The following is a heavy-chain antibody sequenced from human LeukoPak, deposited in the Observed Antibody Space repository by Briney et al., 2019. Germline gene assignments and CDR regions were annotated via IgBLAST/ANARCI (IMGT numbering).Heavy chain of an antibody. J-gene: IGHJ3*02. CDR2: FDPEDGET. D-gene: IGHD3-3*01. CDR3: ATEDYYDFWSGYYAFDI. CDR1: GYTFTGYY. Sequence: GASVKVSCKASGYTFTGYYMHWVRQAPGKGLEWMGGFDPEDGETIYAQKFQGRVTMTEDTSTDTAYMELSSLRSEDTAVYYCATEDYYDFWSGYYAFDIWGQGTMVTVSS. V-gene: IGHV1-24*01.